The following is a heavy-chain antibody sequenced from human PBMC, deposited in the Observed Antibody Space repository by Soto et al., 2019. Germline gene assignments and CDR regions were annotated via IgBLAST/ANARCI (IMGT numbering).Heavy chain of an antibody. CDR2: IYYNGYT. CDR3: ARDGGDFVQVPYY. Sequence: QVRLQESGPKLVRPSQTLSLTCSVSGVSINRGDYYWSWLRQSPGRGLEWVGSIYYNGYTNYNPSLGSRVTISVDTSKNQIFLDLQSVVAADTAVYFGARDGGDFVQVPYYWGQGTLITVSS. J-gene: IGHJ4*02. V-gene: IGHV4-30-4*01. D-gene: IGHD3-3*01. CDR1: GVSINRGDYY.